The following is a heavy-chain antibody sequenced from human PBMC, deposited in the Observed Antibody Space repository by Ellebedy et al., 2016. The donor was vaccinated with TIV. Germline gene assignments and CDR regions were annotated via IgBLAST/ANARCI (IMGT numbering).Heavy chain of an antibody. CDR2: ISYDGSNK. J-gene: IGHJ4*02. Sequence: GESLKISXAASGFIFSSYAMHWVRQAPGKGLEWVAVISYDGSNKYYADSVKGRFTISRDNSKNTLYLQMNSLRAEDTAVYYCARTTMLRGVIISPIILFDYWGQGTLVTVSS. V-gene: IGHV3-30-3*01. D-gene: IGHD3-10*01. CDR1: GFIFSSYA. CDR3: ARTTMLRGVIISPIILFDY.